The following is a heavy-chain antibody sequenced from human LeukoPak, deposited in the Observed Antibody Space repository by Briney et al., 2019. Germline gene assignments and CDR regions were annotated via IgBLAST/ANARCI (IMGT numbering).Heavy chain of an antibody. CDR3: ARGAEKILSFGEYPSDAFDI. CDR2: IWYDGSNK. Sequence: GGSLRLSCAASGFTFSSYGMHWVRQAPGKGLEWVAVIWYDGSNKYYADSVKGRFTISRDNSKNTLYLQMNSLRAEDTAVYYCARGAEKILSFGEYPSDAFDIWGQGTMVSVTS. J-gene: IGHJ3*02. V-gene: IGHV3-33*01. CDR1: GFTFSSYG. D-gene: IGHD3-10*01.